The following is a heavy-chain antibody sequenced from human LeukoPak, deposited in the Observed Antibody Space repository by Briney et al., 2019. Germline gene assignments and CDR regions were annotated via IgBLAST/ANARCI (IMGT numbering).Heavy chain of an antibody. CDR3: ARVEGYCSGGSCFG. Sequence: ASVKVSCKASGYTFTSYAMNWVRQAPGQGLEWMGWIIPILGIANYAQKFQGRVTITADKSTSTAYMELSSLRSEDTAVYYCARVEGYCSGGSCFGWGQGTLVTVSS. J-gene: IGHJ4*02. V-gene: IGHV1-69*10. D-gene: IGHD2-15*01. CDR2: IIPILGIA. CDR1: GYTFTSYA.